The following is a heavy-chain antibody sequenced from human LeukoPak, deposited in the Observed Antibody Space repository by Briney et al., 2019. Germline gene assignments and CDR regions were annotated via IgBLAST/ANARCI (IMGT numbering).Heavy chain of an antibody. V-gene: IGHV3-11*04. CDR2: ISSSGTG. J-gene: IGHJ6*04. Sequence: GGSLRLSCAASGFTFSDYFMSWIRQAPGKGLEWLSHISSSGTGYYTDSVKGRATISRDNAKNSLYLQMNSLRAEDTAVYYCAELGITMIGGVWGKGTTVTISS. CDR1: GFTFSDYF. D-gene: IGHD3-10*02. CDR3: AELGITMIGGV.